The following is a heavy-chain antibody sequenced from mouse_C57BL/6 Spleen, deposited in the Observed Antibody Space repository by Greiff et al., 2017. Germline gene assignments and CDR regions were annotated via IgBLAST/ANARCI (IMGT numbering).Heavy chain of an antibody. CDR2: ISSGGSYT. J-gene: IGHJ2*01. V-gene: IGHV5-6*01. CDR3: ARVYPYFDY. CDR1: GFTFSSYG. Sequence: VQLQQSGGDLVKPGGSLKLSCAASGFTFSSYGMSWVRQTPDKRLEWVATISSGGSYTYYPDSVKGRFTISRDNAKNTLYLQMSSLKSEDTAMYYCARVYPYFDYWGQGTTLTVSS. D-gene: IGHD1-1*01.